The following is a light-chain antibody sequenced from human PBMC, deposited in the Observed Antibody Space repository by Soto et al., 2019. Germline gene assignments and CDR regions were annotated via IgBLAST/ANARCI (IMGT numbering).Light chain of an antibody. V-gene: IGKV3-15*01. CDR3: HQYNNWPSWT. J-gene: IGKJ1*01. Sequence: EIVLTQSPGTLSLSPGERATLSCRSSQNVSSNLLVWYQQHPGQAPRLLIYHVSTRATGVPARFSGSGSETEFTLTISSLQPEDFAIYYCHQYNNWPSWTFGQGTKVDIK. CDR1: QNVSSN. CDR2: HVS.